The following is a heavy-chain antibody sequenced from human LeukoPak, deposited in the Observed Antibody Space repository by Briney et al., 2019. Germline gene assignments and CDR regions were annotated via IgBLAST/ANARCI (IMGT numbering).Heavy chain of an antibody. CDR2: IYNSGST. CDR3: ARRLNDILTGFMAFDI. CDR1: GASITSFY. D-gene: IGHD3-9*01. V-gene: IGHV4-59*08. J-gene: IGHJ3*02. Sequence: SETLSLTCTVSGASITSFYWNWIRQPPGKGLEWIGYIYNSGSTNYNPSLKSRIAISVDTSKNQFSQKLSSMTAADTAVYYCARRLNDILTGFMAFDIWGQGTMVTVSS.